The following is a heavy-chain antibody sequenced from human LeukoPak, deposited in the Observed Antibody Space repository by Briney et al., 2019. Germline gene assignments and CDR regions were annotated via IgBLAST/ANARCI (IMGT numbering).Heavy chain of an antibody. V-gene: IGHV3-7*01. CDR2: IKQDGSEK. D-gene: IGHD2-2*01. CDR3: ARDRSTSCCHYYYYYMDV. CDR1: GFTFSSYA. J-gene: IGHJ6*03. Sequence: PGGSLRLSCAASGFTFSSYAMSWVRQAPGKGLEWVANIKQDGSEKYYVDSVKGRFTISRDNAKNSLYLQMNSLRAEDTAVYYCARDRSTSCCHYYYYYMDVWGKGTTVTVSS.